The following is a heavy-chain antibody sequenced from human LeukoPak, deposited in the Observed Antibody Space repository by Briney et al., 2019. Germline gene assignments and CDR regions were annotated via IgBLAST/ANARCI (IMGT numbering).Heavy chain of an antibody. D-gene: IGHD6-19*01. J-gene: IGHJ4*02. Sequence: GRSLRLSCTTSGFTFGDFAVAWVRQAPGKGLEWDGFARNRAYGGATEYAASAKGRFTISRDDSRNIAYLQMDGLKTDDTAVYHCSRGSIENGSGWYIDYWGQGTLVTVSS. V-gene: IGHV3-49*04. CDR1: GFTFGDFA. CDR3: SRGSIENGSGWYIDY. CDR2: ARNRAYGGAT.